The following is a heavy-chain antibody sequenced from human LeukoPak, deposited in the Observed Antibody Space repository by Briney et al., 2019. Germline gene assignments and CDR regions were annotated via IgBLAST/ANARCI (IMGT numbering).Heavy chain of an antibody. Sequence: SETLSLTCTVSGGSISSGGYYWSWIRQHPGKGLEWIGYIYYSGSTYYNPSLKSRVTISVDTSKNQFSLKLSSATAADTAVYYCASYRGRQVEYSSSPPFDYWGQGTLVTVSS. CDR2: IYYSGST. CDR1: GGSISSGGYY. J-gene: IGHJ4*02. CDR3: ASYRGRQVEYSSSPPFDY. D-gene: IGHD6-6*01. V-gene: IGHV4-31*03.